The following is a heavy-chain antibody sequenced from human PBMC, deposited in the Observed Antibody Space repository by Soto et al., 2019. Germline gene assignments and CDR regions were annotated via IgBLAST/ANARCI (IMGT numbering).Heavy chain of an antibody. V-gene: IGHV4-34*01. CDR2: INHSGST. CDR1: GGSFSGYY. J-gene: IGHJ5*02. Sequence: XATLSLTCAVYGGSFSGYYGSWIRQPPGKGLEWIGEINHSGSTNYNPSLKSRVTISVDTSKNQFSLKLSSVTAADTAVYYCARGYSSSSPFDPWGQGTLVTVSS. D-gene: IGHD6-6*01. CDR3: ARGYSSSSPFDP.